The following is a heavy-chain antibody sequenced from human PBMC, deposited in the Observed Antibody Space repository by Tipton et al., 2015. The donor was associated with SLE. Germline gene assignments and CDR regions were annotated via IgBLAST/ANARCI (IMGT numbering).Heavy chain of an antibody. CDR1: GVSMSRGGYY. J-gene: IGHJ5*02. CDR2: IYYSGNT. CDR3: ARENNWFDP. V-gene: IGHV4-31*03. Sequence: TLSLTCTVSGVSMSRGGYYWSWIRQHPGKGLECIGYIYYSGNTHYSPSLKSRVTMSVDTSKNQFSLKLSSVTAADTAVYYCARENNWFDPWGQGTLVTVSS.